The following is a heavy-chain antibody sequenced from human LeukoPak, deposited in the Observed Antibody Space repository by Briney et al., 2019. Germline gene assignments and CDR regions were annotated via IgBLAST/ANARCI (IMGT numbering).Heavy chain of an antibody. CDR3: ARDGGWYKRGLDHYYYYMDV. CDR1: GFTFSDYA. CDR2: ISSSGGNT. V-gene: IGHV3-64*01. Sequence: GGSLRLSCAASGFTFSDYAMHWVRQAPGKGLEYVSAISSSGGNTSYANSVKGRFIISRDNSKNTLYLQMGSLRAEDMAVYYCARDGGWYKRGLDHYYYYMDVWGKGTTVIVSS. J-gene: IGHJ6*03. D-gene: IGHD6-19*01.